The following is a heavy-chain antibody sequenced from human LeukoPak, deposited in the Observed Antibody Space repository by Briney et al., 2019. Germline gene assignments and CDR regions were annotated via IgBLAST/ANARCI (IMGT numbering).Heavy chain of an antibody. CDR2: ITHDRGDT. CDR3: GTDIVVVPAPDY. D-gene: IGHD2-2*01. V-gene: IGHV3-30*02. CDR1: GFTFSNYG. Sequence: GGSLRLSCAASGFTFSNYGMHWVRQAPGKGLEWVAFITHDRGDTYYADSVKGRFTISRDNSKNTLYLQMNSLRAEDTAVYYCGTDIVVVPAPDYWGQGIPVTVSS. J-gene: IGHJ4*02.